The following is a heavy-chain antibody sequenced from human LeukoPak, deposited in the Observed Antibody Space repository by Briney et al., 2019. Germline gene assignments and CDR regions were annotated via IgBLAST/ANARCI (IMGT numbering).Heavy chain of an antibody. CDR1: GGSFSGYY. CDR2: INHSGST. D-gene: IGHD6-19*01. J-gene: IGHJ5*02. V-gene: IGHV4-34*01. CDR3: ARHIAVAGTAPS. Sequence: SETLSLTCAVYGGSFSGYYWSWIRQPPGKGLEWIGEINHSGSTNYNPSLKSRVTISVDTSKNQFSLKLSSVTAADTAVYYCARHIAVAGTAPSWGQGTLVTVSS.